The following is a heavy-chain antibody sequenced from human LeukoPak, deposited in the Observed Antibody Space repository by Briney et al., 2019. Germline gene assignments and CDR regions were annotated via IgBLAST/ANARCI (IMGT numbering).Heavy chain of an antibody. Sequence: SETLSLTCTVSGGSISSYYWSWLRQPPGKGLEWIGYIYYSGSTNYNPSLKSRVTISVDTSKNQFSLKLSSVTAADTAVYYCARYNDYGDYLQVDWGQGTLVTVSS. CDR1: GGSISSYY. J-gene: IGHJ4*02. CDR3: ARYNDYGDYLQVD. V-gene: IGHV4-59*01. CDR2: IYYSGST. D-gene: IGHD4-17*01.